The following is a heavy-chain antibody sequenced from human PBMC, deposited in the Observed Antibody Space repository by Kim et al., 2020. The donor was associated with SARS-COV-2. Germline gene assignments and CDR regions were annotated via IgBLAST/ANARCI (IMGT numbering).Heavy chain of an antibody. J-gene: IGHJ4*02. CDR2: ISYDGSNK. D-gene: IGHD3-3*01. V-gene: IGHV3-30*04. Sequence: GGSLRLSCAASGFTFSSYAMHWVRQAPGKGLEWVAVISYDGSNKYYADSVKGRFTISRDNSKNTLYLQMNSLRAEDTAVYYCAREHAIFGVVMAFDYWGQGTLVTVSS. CDR3: AREHAIFGVVMAFDY. CDR1: GFTFSSYA.